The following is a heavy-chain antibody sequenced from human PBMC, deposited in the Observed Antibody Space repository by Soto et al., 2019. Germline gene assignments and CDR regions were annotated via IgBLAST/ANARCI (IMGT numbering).Heavy chain of an antibody. J-gene: IGHJ4*02. CDR3: ARGGGYYGVVFDY. CDR1: GGAISSSSYF. D-gene: IGHD4-17*01. Sequence: QLQLQESGPGLLRPSETLSLTCNVSGGAISSSSYFWAWVRQPPGKTLEWIGHILYSGTTHYNESRKSRVAISVDTSKNEFSLRLNSVTPADTAIYYCARGGGYYGVVFDYWGQGTLVPVSS. V-gene: IGHV4-39*01. CDR2: ILYSGTT.